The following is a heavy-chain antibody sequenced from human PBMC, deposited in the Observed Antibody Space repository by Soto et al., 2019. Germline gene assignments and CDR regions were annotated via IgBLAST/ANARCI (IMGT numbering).Heavy chain of an antibody. J-gene: IGHJ5*02. CDR1: GYTFTYRY. CDR2: ITPFNGNT. Sequence: QMQLVQSGAEVKKTGSSVKVSCKASGYTFTYRYLHWVRQAPGQALEWMGWITPFNGNTNYAQKFQDRVTITRDRSMSTAYMELSSLRSEDTAMYYCASGKNLPSPAAGTFAFDPWGQGTLVTVSS. CDR3: ASGKNLPSPAAGTFAFDP. D-gene: IGHD6-13*01. V-gene: IGHV1-45*02.